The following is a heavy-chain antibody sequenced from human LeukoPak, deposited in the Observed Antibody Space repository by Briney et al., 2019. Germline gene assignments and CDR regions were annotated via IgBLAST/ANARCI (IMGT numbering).Heavy chain of an antibody. J-gene: IGHJ4*02. D-gene: IGHD4-23*01. Sequence: SETLSLTCTVSGGSIRSSYYYWGWIRQPPGKGLEWIGSIYDSGSTYYNPSLKSRVTISVDTSKNQFSLKLSSVTAADTAMYYCARIRKGGNSVRWLDYWGQGTLVTVSS. CDR2: IYDSGST. CDR3: ARIRKGGNSVRWLDY. V-gene: IGHV4-39*07. CDR1: GGSIRSSYYY.